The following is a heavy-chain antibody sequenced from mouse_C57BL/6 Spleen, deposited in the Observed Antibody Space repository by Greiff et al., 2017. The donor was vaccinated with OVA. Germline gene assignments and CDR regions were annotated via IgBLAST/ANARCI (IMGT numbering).Heavy chain of an antibody. CDR1: GFSFTSYG. V-gene: IGHV2-2*01. CDR3: ARNPLGYYAMDY. Sequence: VKVVDSGPGLVQPSQSLSITCTVSGFSFTSYGVHWVRQSPGKGLEWLGVIWSGGSTDYNAAFISRLSISKDNSKSQVFFKMNSLQADDTAIYYCARNPLGYYAMDYWGQGTSVTVSS. CDR2: IWSGGST. J-gene: IGHJ4*01. D-gene: IGHD6-1*01.